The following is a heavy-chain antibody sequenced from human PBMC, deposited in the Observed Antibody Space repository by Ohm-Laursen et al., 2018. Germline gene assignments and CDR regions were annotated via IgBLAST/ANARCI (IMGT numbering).Heavy chain of an antibody. J-gene: IGHJ4*02. Sequence: ASVKVSCKASGYTFTDYYIHWVRQAPRQGLEWMGWINPNSGDTDYAQKFQGRVTMTRDTSISTAYMELSRLRSDDTAVYYCAKDEGTSSSPGYWGQGTLVTVSS. V-gene: IGHV1-2*02. D-gene: IGHD6-6*01. CDR2: INPNSGDT. CDR1: GYTFTDYY. CDR3: AKDEGTSSSPGY.